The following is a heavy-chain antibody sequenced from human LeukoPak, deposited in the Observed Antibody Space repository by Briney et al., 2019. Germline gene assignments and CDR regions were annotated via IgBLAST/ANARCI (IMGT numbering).Heavy chain of an antibody. V-gene: IGHV3-20*04. CDR1: GFTFDDYG. J-gene: IGHJ4*02. D-gene: IGHD3-10*01. CDR2: INWNGGST. CDR3: ARGSLVHYYGSGSYRIRAGFDS. Sequence: GGSLRLSCAASGFTFDDYGMSWVRQAPGKGLEWVSGINWNGGSTGYADSVKGRFTTSRDNAKNSLYLQMNSLRAEDTAVYYCARGSLVHYYGSGSYRIRAGFDSWGQGTLVTVSS.